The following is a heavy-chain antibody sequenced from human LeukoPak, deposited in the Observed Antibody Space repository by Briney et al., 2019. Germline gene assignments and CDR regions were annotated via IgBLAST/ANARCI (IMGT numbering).Heavy chain of an antibody. CDR2: ISGSGGST. J-gene: IGHJ6*02. CDR1: GFTFSSYA. V-gene: IGHV3-23*01. Sequence: PGGSLRLSCAASGFTFSSYAMSWVRQAPGKGLEWVSAISGSGGSTYYADSVKGRFTISRDNSKNTLYLQMNSLRAEDTAVYYCAKIVTMVRGVPYGMDVWGQGTTVTVSS. CDR3: AKIVTMVRGVPYGMDV. D-gene: IGHD3-10*01.